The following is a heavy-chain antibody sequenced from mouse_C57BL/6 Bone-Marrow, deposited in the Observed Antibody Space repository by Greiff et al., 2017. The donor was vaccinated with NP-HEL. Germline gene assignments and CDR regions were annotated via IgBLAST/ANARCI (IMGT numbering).Heavy chain of an antibody. J-gene: IGHJ4*01. V-gene: IGHV1-81*01. CDR1: GYTFTSYG. CDR3: ARRPTIVRMDY. CDR2: IYPRSGNT. D-gene: IGHD2-12*01. Sequence: VQLQQSGAELARPGASVKLSCKASGYTFTSYGISWVKQRTGQGLEWIGEIYPRSGNTYYNEKFKGKATLTADKSSSTAYMELRSLTSEDSAVYFCARRPTIVRMDYWGQGTSVTVSS.